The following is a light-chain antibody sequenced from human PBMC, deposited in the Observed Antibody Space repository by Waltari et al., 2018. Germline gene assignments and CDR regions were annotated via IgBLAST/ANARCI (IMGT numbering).Light chain of an antibody. Sequence: QSALTQPPSVSGSPGQSVTISCTGTSTDVGGYNSVSWYLHHPGKAPKLLIYDVSEPPSGVPDRFSGSKSGNAASLTISGLQADDEADYFCCSYAGSYTYWVFGGGTTLTVL. CDR3: CSYAGSYTYWV. CDR1: STDVGGYNS. V-gene: IGLV2-11*01. J-gene: IGLJ3*02. CDR2: DVS.